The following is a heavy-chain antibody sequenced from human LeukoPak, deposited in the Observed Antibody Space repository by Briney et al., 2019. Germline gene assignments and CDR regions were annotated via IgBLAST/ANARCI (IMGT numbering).Heavy chain of an antibody. J-gene: IGHJ6*03. D-gene: IGHD2-2*01. CDR1: GGSISSGGYY. CDR3: ARVTGVVVPAAGYMDV. CDR2: IYHSGST. Sequence: PSETLSLTCTVSGGSISSGGYYWSWIRQPPGKGLEWIGYIYHSGSTYYNPSLKSRVTISVDRSKNQFSLKLSSVTAADTAVYYCARVTGVVVPAAGYMDVWGKGTTVTVSS. V-gene: IGHV4-30-2*01.